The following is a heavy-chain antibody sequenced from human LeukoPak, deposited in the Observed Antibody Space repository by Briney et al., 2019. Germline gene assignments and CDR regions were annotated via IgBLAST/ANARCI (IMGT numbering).Heavy chain of an antibody. CDR2: INPSSGGT. V-gene: IGHV1-2*02. Sequence: RASVKVSCKASGYTFTGYYMHWVRQAPGQGLEWMGWINPSSGGTKYAQNFQGRVTMTRDTSISTAYMEVSRLRSDDTAVYYCARDLGFCSRTSCFGYDIWGQGTMVTVSS. D-gene: IGHD2-2*01. CDR1: GYTFTGYY. J-gene: IGHJ3*02. CDR3: ARDLGFCSRTSCFGYDI.